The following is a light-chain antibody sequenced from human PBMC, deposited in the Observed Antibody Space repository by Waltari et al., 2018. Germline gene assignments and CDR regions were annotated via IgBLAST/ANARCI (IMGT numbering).Light chain of an antibody. Sequence: TQSPGTLSLSPGERATLSCRASQSVSSSYLAWYQQKPGQAPRLLIYGASSRATGIPDRFSGSGSGTDFTLTISRLEPEDFAVYYCQQYGSSPYTFSQGTKLEIK. J-gene: IGKJ2*01. CDR3: QQYGSSPYT. V-gene: IGKV3-20*01. CDR2: GAS. CDR1: QSVSSSY.